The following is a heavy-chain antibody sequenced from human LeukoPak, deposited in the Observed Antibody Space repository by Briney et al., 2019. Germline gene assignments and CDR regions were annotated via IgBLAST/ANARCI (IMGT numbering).Heavy chain of an antibody. CDR3: ARGNYDCCFYYGMDV. CDR2: ISYDGSNK. V-gene: IGHV3-30-3*01. D-gene: IGHD3-16*01. J-gene: IGHJ6*02. CDR1: GFPFSSYA. Sequence: GGSLRLSCVVSGFPFSSYAMSWVRQAPGKGLEWVALISYDGSNKYYADSVKGRFTISRDNSKNTLYLQMNSLRAEDTAVYYCARGNYDCCFYYGMDVWGQGTTVTVSS.